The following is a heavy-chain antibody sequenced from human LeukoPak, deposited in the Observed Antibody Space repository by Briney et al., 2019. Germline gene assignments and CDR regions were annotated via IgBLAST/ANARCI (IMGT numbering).Heavy chain of an antibody. Sequence: GGSVKVSCKASGYTFTSYGISWVRQAPGQGLEWMGWISAYNGNTNYAQKFQGRVTMTRNTSISTAYMELSSLRSEDTAVYYCARRRAVGATHNWFDPWGQGTLVTVSS. D-gene: IGHD1-26*01. CDR2: ISAYNGNT. J-gene: IGHJ5*02. V-gene: IGHV1-18*04. CDR1: GYTFTSYG. CDR3: ARRRAVGATHNWFDP.